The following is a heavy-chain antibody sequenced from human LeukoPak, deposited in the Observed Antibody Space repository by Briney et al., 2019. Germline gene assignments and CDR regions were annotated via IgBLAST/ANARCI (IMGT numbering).Heavy chain of an antibody. J-gene: IGHJ4*02. CDR3: ARHGGYDSGWPRLFDY. CDR1: GFTFSSYS. Sequence: GGSLRLSCAASGFTFSSYSVNWVRQAPGKGLEWVSSISSSSSYIYYADSVKGRFTISRDNAKNSLYLQMNSLRAEDTAVYYCARHGGYDSGWPRLFDYWGQGNLVTVSS. D-gene: IGHD3-22*01. CDR2: ISSSSSYI. V-gene: IGHV3-21*01.